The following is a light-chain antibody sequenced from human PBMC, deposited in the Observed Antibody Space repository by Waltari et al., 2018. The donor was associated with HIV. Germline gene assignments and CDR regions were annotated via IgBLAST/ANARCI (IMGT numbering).Light chain of an antibody. CDR3: QQCHSTPR. J-gene: IGKJ1*01. V-gene: IGKV1-39*01. CDR2: AAS. Sequence: DIQMTQSPSSLSASVGDRVTITCRASQRISNYLNWYQHKSGQAPNLLIYAASNLQSGVPSRFSGSGSGTDFNLTISNLQPEDLATYYCQQCHSTPRFGQGTKVEIK. CDR1: QRISNY.